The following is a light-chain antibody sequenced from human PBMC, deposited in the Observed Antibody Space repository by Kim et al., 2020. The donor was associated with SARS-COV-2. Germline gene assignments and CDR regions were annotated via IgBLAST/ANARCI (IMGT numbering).Light chain of an antibody. J-gene: IGLJ3*02. V-gene: IGLV7-46*01. CDR1: TGPVTSSHF. Sequence: PRETVTLTGSTRTGPVTSSHFPYWFQQRPGQAPRTLISDTTNTHSWTPARFSGSLLGDKAALTLSGAQPEDEADYYCLLSYSGVWVFGGGTRLTVL. CDR2: DTT. CDR3: LLSYSGVWV.